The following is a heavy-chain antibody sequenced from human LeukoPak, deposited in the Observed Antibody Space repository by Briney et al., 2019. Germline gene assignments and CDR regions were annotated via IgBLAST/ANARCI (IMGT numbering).Heavy chain of an antibody. J-gene: IGHJ6*02. CDR2: IKQDGSEK. Sequence: PGGYLRLYCAASGFTFSSYWMSWVRQAPGKGLEWVANIKQDGSEKYYVDSVKGRFTISRDNAKNSLYLQMNSLRAEDTAVYYCARESVYYGMDVWGQGTTVTVSS. CDR1: GFTFSSYW. D-gene: IGHD4-17*01. V-gene: IGHV3-7*03. CDR3: ARESVYYGMDV.